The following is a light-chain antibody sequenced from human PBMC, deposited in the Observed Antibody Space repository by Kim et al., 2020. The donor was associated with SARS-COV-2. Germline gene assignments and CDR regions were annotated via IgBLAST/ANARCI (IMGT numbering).Light chain of an antibody. Sequence: IVMTQSPATLSVSPGERVTLSCRASRSVRNNLAWYQQRPGQAPRLLIYGASTRATDGSDRFSGSGSGTEFTLTIRSLQSEDLAVYYCQQYNDWPLLTFGGGTKVDIK. V-gene: IGKV3-15*01. J-gene: IGKJ4*01. CDR1: RSVRNN. CDR3: QQYNDWPLLT. CDR2: GAS.